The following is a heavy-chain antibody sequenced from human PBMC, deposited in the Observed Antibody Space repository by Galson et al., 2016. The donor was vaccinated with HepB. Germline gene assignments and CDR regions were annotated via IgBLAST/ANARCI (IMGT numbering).Heavy chain of an antibody. CDR2: ISSSGSTI. J-gene: IGHJ4*02. Sequence: SLRLSCAASGVTFSDSYMTWIRQAPGKGLEWLSYISSSGSTIYYADSVKGRFTISRDNSKNTLYLQLNSLRNEDTAVYYYAKTLVLSPEALGYWGQGTLVTVSS. CDR1: GVTFSDSY. D-gene: IGHD3-16*01. CDR3: AKTLVLSPEALGY. V-gene: IGHV3-11*04.